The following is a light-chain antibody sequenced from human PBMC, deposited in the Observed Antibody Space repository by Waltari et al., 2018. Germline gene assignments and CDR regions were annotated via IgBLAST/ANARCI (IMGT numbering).Light chain of an antibody. Sequence: QFVLTQPPSVSEAPRQRVTITCSGSSANIGNHAVNWYQQVPGKPPKLLIYYDDLLPSGVSDGFSGSKSGTSASLAISGLQSEDEAEYYCAAWDDSLNGVIFGGGTKLTVL. J-gene: IGLJ2*01. CDR2: YDD. V-gene: IGLV1-36*01. CDR3: AAWDDSLNGVI. CDR1: SANIGNHA.